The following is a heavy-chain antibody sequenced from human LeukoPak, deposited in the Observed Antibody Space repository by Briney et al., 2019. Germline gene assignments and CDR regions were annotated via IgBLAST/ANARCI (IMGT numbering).Heavy chain of an antibody. D-gene: IGHD6-13*01. CDR3: ARGGGIAAAGHFDY. CDR1: GYTFTSYT. J-gene: IGHJ4*02. CDR2: INVGNGNT. Sequence: ASVKVSCKASGYTFTSYTMHWVRQAPGQSLEWMGWINVGNGNTKYSQKFQGRVTITRDTSATTAYMELSSLRSEDTAVYYCARGGGIAAAGHFDYWGQGTLVTVSS. V-gene: IGHV1-3*01.